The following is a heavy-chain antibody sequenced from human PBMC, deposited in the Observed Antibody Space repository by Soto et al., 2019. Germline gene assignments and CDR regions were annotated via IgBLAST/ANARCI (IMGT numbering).Heavy chain of an antibody. CDR2: ILTGSYT. J-gene: IGHJ4*02. Sequence: EVQLVESGGGLVKPGGSLRLSCEASGFAFSSYAMAWVRLAPGKGLEWVSSILTGSYTYYGDSVTGRLTISRDSAKNSLDLHMNSLRAEDTAVYYCARGFEGKSKNEIYFDQCVQGTLVTVSS. D-gene: IGHD3-9*01. CDR1: GFAFSSYA. CDR3: ARGFEGKSKNEIYFDQ. V-gene: IGHV3-21*06.